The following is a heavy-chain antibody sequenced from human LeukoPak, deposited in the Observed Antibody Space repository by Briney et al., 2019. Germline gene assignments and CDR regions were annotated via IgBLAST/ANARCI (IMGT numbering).Heavy chain of an antibody. V-gene: IGHV1-18*01. CDR1: GYTFTSYG. CDR2: ISAYNGNT. D-gene: IGHD3-10*01. J-gene: IGHJ4*02. CDR3: ARDSLLWFGESSPFDY. Sequence: ASVKVSCKASGYTFTSYGISWVRQAPGQGLEWMGWISAYNGNTNYAQKLQGRVTMTTDTSTSTAYMELGSLKSDDTAVYYCARDSLLWFGESSPFDYWGQGTLVTVSS.